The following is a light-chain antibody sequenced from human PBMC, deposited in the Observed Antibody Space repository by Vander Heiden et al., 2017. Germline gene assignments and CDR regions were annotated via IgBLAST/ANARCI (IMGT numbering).Light chain of an antibody. Sequence: VAKGLCETVTLTCTANSKNVGNDGTSWLQQHQGHPPKLLSYRNNNRPSGISERFSASRSGNTASLTITGLQPEDEADYYCSAWDDSLRAYVFGPGTKVTVL. CDR2: RNN. CDR1: SKNVGNDG. J-gene: IGLJ1*01. CDR3: SAWDDSLRAYV. V-gene: IGLV10-54*04.